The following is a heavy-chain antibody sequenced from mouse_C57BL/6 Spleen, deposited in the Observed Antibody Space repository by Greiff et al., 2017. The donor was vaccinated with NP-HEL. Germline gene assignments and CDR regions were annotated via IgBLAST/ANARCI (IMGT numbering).Heavy chain of an antibody. V-gene: IGHV1-15*01. Sequence: VQLQQSGAELVRPGASVMLSCKASGYTFTDYEMHWVKQTPVHGLEWIGAIDPETGGTAYNQKFKGKAILTADKSSSTAYMELRSLTSEDSAVYYCTSRGDGYSYLDYWGQGTTLTVSS. D-gene: IGHD2-3*01. CDR1: GYTFTDYE. CDR2: IDPETGGT. CDR3: TSRGDGYSYLDY. J-gene: IGHJ2*01.